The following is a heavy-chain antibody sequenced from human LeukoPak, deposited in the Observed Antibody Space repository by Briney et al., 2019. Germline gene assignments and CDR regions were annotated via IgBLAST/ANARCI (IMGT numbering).Heavy chain of an antibody. Sequence: GGSLRLSCAASGFTFSSYSMNWVRQAPGKGLEWVSSISSSSSYIYYADSVKGRFTISRDNAKNSLYLQMNSLRAEDTAVYYCARDGRYYDFWSGYSRMDAFDIWGQGTMVTVSS. D-gene: IGHD3-3*01. CDR1: GFTFSSYS. J-gene: IGHJ3*02. CDR3: ARDGRYYDFWSGYSRMDAFDI. V-gene: IGHV3-21*01. CDR2: ISSSSSYI.